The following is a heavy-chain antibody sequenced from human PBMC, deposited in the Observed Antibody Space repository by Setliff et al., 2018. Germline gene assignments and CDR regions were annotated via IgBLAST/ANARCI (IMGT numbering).Heavy chain of an antibody. CDR3: ARDLIRSSSWRPDGFDV. Sequence: ASVKVSCKAYGYTFSRNYITWVRQAPGRGLEWMGWISGYNGNTEYEKKFRHKFTMTTDTSTSTAYMELRSLIFDDTAIYYCARDLIRSSSWRPDGFDVWGQGTMVTVSS. CDR1: GYTFSRNY. V-gene: IGHV1-18*01. CDR2: ISGYNGNT. J-gene: IGHJ3*01. D-gene: IGHD6-13*01.